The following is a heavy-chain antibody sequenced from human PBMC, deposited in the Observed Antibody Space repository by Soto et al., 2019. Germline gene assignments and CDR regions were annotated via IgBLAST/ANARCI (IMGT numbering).Heavy chain of an antibody. CDR3: ARNVDTARAYYFDY. Sequence: SETLSLTCTVSGGSISSYYWSWIRQPPGKGLEWIGYIYYSGNTNYNPSLKSRVTISVDTSKNQFSLKLNSVTAADTAVYYCARNVDTARAYYFDYWGQGXLVTVSS. CDR1: GGSISSYY. D-gene: IGHD5-18*01. V-gene: IGHV4-59*01. J-gene: IGHJ4*02. CDR2: IYYSGNT.